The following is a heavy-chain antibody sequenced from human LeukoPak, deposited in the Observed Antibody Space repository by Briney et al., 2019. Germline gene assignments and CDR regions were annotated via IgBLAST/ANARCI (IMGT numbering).Heavy chain of an antibody. CDR2: INTDGTGT. J-gene: IGHJ5*02. CDR1: GFTFSSYW. V-gene: IGHV3-74*01. Sequence: PGGSLRLSCAASGFTFSSYWMHWVRQAPGKGLVWVSRINTDGTGTSYADSVKGRFTISRDNAKNTLYLQMNSLGAEDTAVYYCARESGIAAALDLWGQGTLVTVSS. CDR3: ARESGIAAALDL. D-gene: IGHD6-13*01.